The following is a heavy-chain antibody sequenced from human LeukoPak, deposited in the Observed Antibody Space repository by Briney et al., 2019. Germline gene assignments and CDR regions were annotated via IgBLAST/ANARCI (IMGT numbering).Heavy chain of an antibody. V-gene: IGHV4-61*02. CDR2: IYTSGST. CDR1: GGSISSSNYY. D-gene: IGHD3-10*01. CDR3: ARGLWFGDENPPYFDY. J-gene: IGHJ4*02. Sequence: PSQTLSLTCTVSGGSISSSNYYWNWIRQPAGKGLEWIGRIYTSGSTNYNPSLKSRVTISVDTSKNQFSLKLSSVTAADTTLYYCARGLWFGDENPPYFDYWGQGTLVTVSS.